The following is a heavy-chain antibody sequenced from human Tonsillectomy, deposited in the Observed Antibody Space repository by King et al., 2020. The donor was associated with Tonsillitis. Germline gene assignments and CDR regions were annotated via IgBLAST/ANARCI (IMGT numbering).Heavy chain of an antibody. V-gene: IGHV3-30-3*01. CDR2: ISYDGSNK. J-gene: IGHJ3*02. Sequence: VQLVESGGGVVQPGRSLRLSCAASGFTFSSYAMHWVRQAPGKGLEWVAVISYDGSNKYYADSVKGRFTISRDNSKNTLYLQMNSLRAEDTAVYYCATSPSPSGIQLWLIHNDAFDIWGQGTMVTVSS. CDR3: ATSPSPSGIQLWLIHNDAFDI. D-gene: IGHD5-18*01. CDR1: GFTFSSYA.